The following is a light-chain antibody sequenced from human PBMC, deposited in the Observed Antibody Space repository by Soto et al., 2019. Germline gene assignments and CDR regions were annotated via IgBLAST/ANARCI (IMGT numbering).Light chain of an antibody. V-gene: IGKV3-11*01. CDR3: QHRGT. CDR2: DAS. CDR1: QTVSSY. J-gene: IGKJ4*01. Sequence: EIVMSQSPATLSVSPGERVTLSCRASQTVSSYLAWYQQKPGQAPRLLIYDASNRATGIPARFSGSGSGTDFTLTISSLEPEDFAVYYCQHRGTFGGGTKV.